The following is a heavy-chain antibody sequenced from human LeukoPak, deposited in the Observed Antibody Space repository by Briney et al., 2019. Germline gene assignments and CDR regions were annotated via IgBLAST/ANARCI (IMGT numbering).Heavy chain of an antibody. D-gene: IGHD6-13*01. CDR3: ARGISSSWYRRLQPVDY. J-gene: IGHJ4*02. CDR2: IYTSGST. V-gene: IGHV4-4*07. Sequence: PSETLSLTCTVSGGSISSYYWSWIRQPAGKGLEWIGRIYTSGSTNYNPSLKSRVTISVDTSKNQFSLKLSSVTAADTAVYYCARGISSSWYRRLQPVDYWGQGTLVTVSS. CDR1: GGSISSYY.